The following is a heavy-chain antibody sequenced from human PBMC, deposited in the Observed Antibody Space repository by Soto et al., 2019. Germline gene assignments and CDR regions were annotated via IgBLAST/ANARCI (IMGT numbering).Heavy chain of an antibody. CDR1: GFTFSSYA. D-gene: IGHD3-22*01. CDR2: ISSNGGST. J-gene: IGHJ4*02. Sequence: GGSLRLSCAASGFTFSSYAMHWVRQAPGKGLEYVSAISSNGGSTYYANSVKGRFTISRDNSKNTLYLQMGSLRAEDMAVYYCARDRSGYYYDSSGYYDYWGQGTLVTVSS. CDR3: ARDRSGYYYDSSGYYDY. V-gene: IGHV3-64*01.